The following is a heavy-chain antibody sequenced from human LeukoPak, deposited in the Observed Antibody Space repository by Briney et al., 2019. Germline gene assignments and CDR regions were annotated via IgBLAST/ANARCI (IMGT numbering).Heavy chain of an antibody. Sequence: GASVKVSCKASGDTFSSYYMHWVRQAPGQGLEWMGVINPSGGSRSYAQKFQGRVTMTRDTSTSTVYMELSSLRSEDTAVYYCARDTHDGYNLGFDYWGQGTLVTVSS. D-gene: IGHD5-24*01. V-gene: IGHV1-46*01. J-gene: IGHJ4*02. CDR1: GDTFSSYY. CDR2: INPSGGSR. CDR3: ARDTHDGYNLGFDY.